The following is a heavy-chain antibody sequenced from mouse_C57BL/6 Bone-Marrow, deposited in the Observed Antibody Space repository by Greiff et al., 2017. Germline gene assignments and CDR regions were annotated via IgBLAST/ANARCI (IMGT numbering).Heavy chain of an antibody. Sequence: EVQWVESGGGLVKPGGSLKLSCAASGFTFSSYAMSWVRQTPEKRLEWVATISDGGSYTYYPDNVKGRFTISRDNAKNNLYLQMSHLKAEDTAMDNCGSAGGGDWFAYWGQGTTVTVSA. CDR3: GSAGGGDWFAY. CDR1: GFTFSSYA. CDR2: ISDGGSYT. V-gene: IGHV5-4*01. D-gene: IGHD1-1*02. J-gene: IGHJ3*01.